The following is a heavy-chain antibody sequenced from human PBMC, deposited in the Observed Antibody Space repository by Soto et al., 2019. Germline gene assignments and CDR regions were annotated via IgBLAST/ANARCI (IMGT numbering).Heavy chain of an antibody. D-gene: IGHD2-15*01. J-gene: IGHJ5*02. Sequence: QVQLQESGPGLVKPSQTLSLTCTVSGGSISSGDYYWSWIRQPPGKGLEWIGYIYYSGSTYYNPSLKSRVTISVDTSKTQFSLKLSSVTAADTAVYYCARDAGKYCSGGSCYSSWFDPWGQGTLVTVSS. CDR1: GGSISSGDYY. V-gene: IGHV4-30-4*01. CDR3: ARDAGKYCSGGSCYSSWFDP. CDR2: IYYSGST.